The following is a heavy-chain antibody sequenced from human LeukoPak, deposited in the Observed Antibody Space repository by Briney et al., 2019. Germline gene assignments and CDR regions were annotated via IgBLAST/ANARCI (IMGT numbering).Heavy chain of an antibody. CDR2: IYNTGST. Sequence: TSETLSLTCTVSGGSISSSSHYWGGIRQPPGKGLEWIGNIYNTGSTYYSPSLKSRVTISVDTSKNQFSLKLSSVTAADTAMYYYARDRPQLVSMTVVVNDAFDIWGQGTMVTVSS. V-gene: IGHV4-39*07. CDR3: ARDRPQLVSMTVVVNDAFDI. J-gene: IGHJ3*02. D-gene: IGHD3-22*01. CDR1: GGSISSSSHY.